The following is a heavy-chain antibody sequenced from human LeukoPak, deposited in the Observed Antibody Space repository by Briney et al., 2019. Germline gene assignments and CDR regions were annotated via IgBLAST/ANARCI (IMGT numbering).Heavy chain of an antibody. Sequence: GGSLRLSCAASGFTFSSYWMHWVRQAPGKGLVWVSRFNGDGSSPAYAVSVKGRFTISRDNAKNTLYLEMKSLTAEDTAVYYCARGSPQYDSSGYLIDYWGQGTLVTVSS. CDR3: ARGSPQYDSSGYLIDY. J-gene: IGHJ4*02. V-gene: IGHV3-74*01. CDR2: FNGDGSSP. D-gene: IGHD3-22*01. CDR1: GFTFSSYW.